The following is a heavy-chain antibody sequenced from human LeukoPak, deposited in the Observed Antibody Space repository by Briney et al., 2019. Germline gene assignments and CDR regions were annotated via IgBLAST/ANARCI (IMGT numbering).Heavy chain of an antibody. Sequence: GGYLRLSCAASGFTFSSYGMSWVRQAPGKGLEWVSAISGSGGSTYYEDSVKGRFTISRDNSKNTLYLQMNSLRAEDTAVYYCARATYSWSYSFAFDIWGQGTMVTVSS. CDR3: ARATYSWSYSFAFDI. J-gene: IGHJ3*02. D-gene: IGHD1-26*01. CDR1: GFTFSSYG. CDR2: ISGSGGST. V-gene: IGHV3-23*01.